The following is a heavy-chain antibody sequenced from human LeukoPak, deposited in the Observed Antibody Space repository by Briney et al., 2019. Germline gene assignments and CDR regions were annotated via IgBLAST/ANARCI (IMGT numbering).Heavy chain of an antibody. D-gene: IGHD5-12*01. CDR1: GFTFSSYA. CDR3: ARDSASGYDSFHYYYGMDV. Sequence: PGGSLRLSCAASGFTFSSYAMHWVRQAPGKGLKWVAVISYDGSNKYYADSVKGRFTISRDNSKNTLYLQMNSLRAEDTAVYYCARDSASGYDSFHYYYGMDVWGQGTTVTVSS. J-gene: IGHJ6*02. CDR2: ISYDGSNK. V-gene: IGHV3-30*04.